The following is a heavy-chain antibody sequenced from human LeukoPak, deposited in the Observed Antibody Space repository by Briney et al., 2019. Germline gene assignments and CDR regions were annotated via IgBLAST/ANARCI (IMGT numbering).Heavy chain of an antibody. CDR1: GGSISSYY. D-gene: IGHD3-3*01. J-gene: IGHJ3*02. V-gene: IGHV4-4*07. CDR2: IYTSGST. Sequence: PSETLSLTCTVSGGSISSYYWSWIRQPAGKGLEWIGRIYTSGSTNYNPSLKSRVTMSVDTSKNQFSLKLSSVTAADTAVYYCAALYDFWSGDQWGDAFDIWGQGTMVTVSS. CDR3: AALYDFWSGDQWGDAFDI.